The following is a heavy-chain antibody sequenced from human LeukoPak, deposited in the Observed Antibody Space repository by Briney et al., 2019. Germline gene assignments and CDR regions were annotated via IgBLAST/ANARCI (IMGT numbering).Heavy chain of an antibody. Sequence: GGSLRLSCAASGFTFSDYWMSWVGQAPGKGLEWVANIKEDGSEKYYVDSVKGRFTISRDNAKNSLYLQMNSLRAEDTAVYYCARAYSSSWYDAFDLWGQGTMVTVSS. CDR1: GFTFSDYW. CDR2: IKEDGSEK. V-gene: IGHV3-7*01. CDR3: ARAYSSSWYDAFDL. J-gene: IGHJ3*01. D-gene: IGHD6-13*01.